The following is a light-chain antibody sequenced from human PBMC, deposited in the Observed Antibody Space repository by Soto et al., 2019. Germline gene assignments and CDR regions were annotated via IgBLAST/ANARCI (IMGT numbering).Light chain of an antibody. Sequence: QLVLTQPPSVSGAPGQRVTISCTGSSSNIGAGYDVHWYQQLPGTAPKLLIYGNSNRPSGVPDRFSGSKSGTSASLAITGLQADDEADYYCQSYDSSVTLRVFGTGTKLTVL. CDR1: SSNIGAGYD. V-gene: IGLV1-40*01. J-gene: IGLJ1*01. CDR2: GNS. CDR3: QSYDSSVTLRV.